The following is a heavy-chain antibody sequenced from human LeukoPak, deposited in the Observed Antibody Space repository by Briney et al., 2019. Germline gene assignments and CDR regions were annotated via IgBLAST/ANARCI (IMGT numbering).Heavy chain of an antibody. CDR3: ARLSGRVVCSAGSCYIDS. CDR1: GYRFTSDW. J-gene: IGHJ4*02. D-gene: IGHD2-15*01. CDR2: IYPGDSDT. V-gene: IGHV5-51*01. Sequence: GESLQTSCQGSGYRFTSDWIGWVRQMPGKGLEWMGIIYPGDSDTRYSPSFQGQVTISADKSVNTAYLQWSSLKASDTAMYYCARLSGRVVCSAGSCYIDSWGQGTLVTVSS.